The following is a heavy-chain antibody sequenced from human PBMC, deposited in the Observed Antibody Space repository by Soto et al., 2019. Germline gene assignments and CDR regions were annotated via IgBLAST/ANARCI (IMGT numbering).Heavy chain of an antibody. V-gene: IGHV1-2*04. CDR3: ARDQRNYYGSGRNYYYGMDV. J-gene: IGHJ6*02. CDR2: INPNSGGT. D-gene: IGHD3-10*01. Sequence: GASVKVSCKASGYTFTGYYMHWVRQAPGQGLEWMGWINPNSGGTNYAQKFQGWVTMTRDTSISTAYMELSRLRSDDTALYYCARDQRNYYGSGRNYYYGMDVWGQGTTVTVSS. CDR1: GYTFTGYY.